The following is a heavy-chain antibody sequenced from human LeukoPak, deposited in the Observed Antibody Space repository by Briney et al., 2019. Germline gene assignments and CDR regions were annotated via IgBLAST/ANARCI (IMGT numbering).Heavy chain of an antibody. CDR3: ARQPSLSYCSSGTCWFDS. CDR2: IYYSGST. V-gene: IGHV4-39*01. Sequence: PSETLSLTCSVSGCSISSSSYYWGWIPQPPGQGLDWIGSIYYSGSTYYNPSLKSRVTISVDTSKNQFSLKLSSVTAADTAVYYCARQPSLSYCSSGTCWFDSWGQGTLVTVSS. CDR1: GCSISSSSYY. D-gene: IGHD2-15*01. J-gene: IGHJ5*01.